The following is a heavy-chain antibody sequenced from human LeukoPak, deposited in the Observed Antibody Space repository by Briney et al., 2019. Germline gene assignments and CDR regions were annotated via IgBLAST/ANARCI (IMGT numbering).Heavy chain of an antibody. J-gene: IGHJ4*02. CDR3: ARVDGYNRRFDY. CDR2: IIPILGIA. D-gene: IGHD5-24*01. V-gene: IGHV1-69*04. CDR1: GGTFSSYA. Sequence: SVKVSCKASGGTFSSYAISWVRQAPGQGLEWMGRIIPILGIANYAQKFQGRVTITADKSTSTAYMELSSLRSEDTAVYYCARVDGYNRRFDYWGQGTLVTVSS.